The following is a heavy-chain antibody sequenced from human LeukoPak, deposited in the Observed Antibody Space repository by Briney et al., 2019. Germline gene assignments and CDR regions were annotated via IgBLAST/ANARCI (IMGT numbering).Heavy chain of an antibody. Sequence: PGGSLRLSCAASGLTFSRYWMGWVRQAPGKGLEWVASIKEDGSEKFYLDSVEGRFTISRDNSKNTLYLQMNSLRTDDTAVYYCAKGAYCTSSSCYRQYGGFDYWGQGTLVTVSS. J-gene: IGHJ4*02. CDR2: IKEDGSEK. CDR1: GLTFSRYW. D-gene: IGHD2-2*01. CDR3: AKGAYCTSSSCYRQYGGFDY. V-gene: IGHV3-7*01.